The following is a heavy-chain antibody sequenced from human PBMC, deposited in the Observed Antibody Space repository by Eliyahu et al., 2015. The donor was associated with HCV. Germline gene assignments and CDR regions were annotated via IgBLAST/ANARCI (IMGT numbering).Heavy chain of an antibody. Sequence: QVQLQQWGAGLLKPSETLSLXCAVYGGSFSGYXWXWIRQPPGKGLEWIGEINHSGSTNYNPSLKSRVTISVDTSKNQFSLKLSSVTAADTAVYYCAGVVPAAISGYFDYWGQGTLVTVSS. V-gene: IGHV4-34*01. J-gene: IGHJ4*02. CDR3: AGVVPAAISGYFDY. D-gene: IGHD2-2*01. CDR1: GGSFSGYX. CDR2: INHSGST.